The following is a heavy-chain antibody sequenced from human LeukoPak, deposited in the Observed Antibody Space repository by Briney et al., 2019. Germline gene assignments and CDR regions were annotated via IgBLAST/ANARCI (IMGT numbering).Heavy chain of an antibody. Sequence: KPSETLSLTCAVYGGSFSGYYWSWIRQPPGKGLEWIGEINHSGSTNYNPSLKSRVTISVDTSKNQFSLKLSSVTAADTAVYYCARRTSSSSLRDYWGQGTLVTVSS. CDR3: ARRTSSSSLRDY. V-gene: IGHV4-34*01. CDR1: GGSFSGYY. CDR2: INHSGST. J-gene: IGHJ4*02. D-gene: IGHD6-6*01.